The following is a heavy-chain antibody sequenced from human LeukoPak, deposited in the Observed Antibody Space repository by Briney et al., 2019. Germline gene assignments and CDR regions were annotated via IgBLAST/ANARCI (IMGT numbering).Heavy chain of an antibody. CDR3: AKGAYSSGWYSGNYFDY. J-gene: IGHJ4*02. D-gene: IGHD6-19*01. Sequence: GGSLRLSCAASGFTFSSYAMSWVRQAPGKGLEWVSAISGSGGSTYYADSVKGRFTISRDNSKNTLYLQMNSLRAEDTAVYYCAKGAYSSGWYSGNYFDYWGQGTLVTVSS. CDR1: GFTFSSYA. CDR2: ISGSGGST. V-gene: IGHV3-23*01.